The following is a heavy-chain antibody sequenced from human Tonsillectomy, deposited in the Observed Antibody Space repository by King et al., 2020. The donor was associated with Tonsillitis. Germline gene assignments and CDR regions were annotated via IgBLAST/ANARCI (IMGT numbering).Heavy chain of an antibody. CDR3: ARARGGSYLFAY. Sequence: QLVQSGAEVKKPGASVKVSCKASGYTFTGYYIHWGRQAPEKGLEWMGWINPNSGCTDYAQKVQGRVTMTRDTFITPAYMDLSRLRSDDTALYYCARARGGSYLFAYWGQGTLVTVSS. J-gene: IGHJ4*02. CDR1: GYTFTGYY. CDR2: INPNSGCT. D-gene: IGHD1-26*01. V-gene: IGHV1-2*02.